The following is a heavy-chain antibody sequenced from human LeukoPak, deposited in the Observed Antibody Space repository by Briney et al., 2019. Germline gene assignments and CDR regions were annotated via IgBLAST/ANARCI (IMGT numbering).Heavy chain of an antibody. CDR2: VHSGGAT. D-gene: IGHD3-22*01. CDR3: ARDWGDDTTGYFGMDV. V-gene: IGHV3-66*01. J-gene: IGHJ6*02. Sequence: GGSLRLSCAASGFTFSSYSMNWVRQAPGKGLEWVSIVHSGGATFYADSVKGRFTISRDKSRNTLYLQMNSLRAEDTAVYYCARDWGDDTTGYFGMDVWGQGTTVTVSS. CDR1: GFTFSSYS.